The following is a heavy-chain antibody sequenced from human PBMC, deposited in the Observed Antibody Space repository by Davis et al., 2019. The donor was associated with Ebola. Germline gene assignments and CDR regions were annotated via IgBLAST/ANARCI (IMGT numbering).Heavy chain of an antibody. CDR1: GFTFSSYA. CDR2: ISGSGGST. CDR3: ARDVDWGFDY. J-gene: IGHJ4*02. V-gene: IGHV3-23*01. Sequence: PGGSLRLSCAASGFTFSSYAMSWVRQAPGKGLEWVSAISGSGGSTYYADSVKGRFTISRDNAKRSLYLQMNSLRDEDTAVYYCARDVDWGFDYWGQGTLVTVSS. D-gene: IGHD3/OR15-3a*01.